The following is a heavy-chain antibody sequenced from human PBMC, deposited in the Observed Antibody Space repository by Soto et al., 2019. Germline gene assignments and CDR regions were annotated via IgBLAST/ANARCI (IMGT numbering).Heavy chain of an antibody. J-gene: IGHJ5*02. D-gene: IGHD3-10*01. CDR2: INHSGST. V-gene: IGHV4-34*01. Sequence: KTSETLSLTCAVYGGSFSGYYWSWIRQPPGEGPEWIGEINHSGSTNYNPSLRSRVTISVDTSKNQFSLKLSSVTAADTAVYYCARAPMVRGVIASFDPWGQGTLVTVSS. CDR1: GGSFSGYY. CDR3: ARAPMVRGVIASFDP.